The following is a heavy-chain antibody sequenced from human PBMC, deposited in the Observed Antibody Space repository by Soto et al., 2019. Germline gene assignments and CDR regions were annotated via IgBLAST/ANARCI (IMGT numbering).Heavy chain of an antibody. CDR2: ISASDGDA. Sequence: EVQLLESGGTLVQPGGSLRLSCAASGFTLSSHDMSWVRETPDKGLEWVSGISASDGDAYYADPVKGRFTTSRDNSQNTLDLQMNSLRVEDTAVYYCAKDSDRDYFQNWGQGTLVTVSS. CDR1: GFTLSSHD. J-gene: IGHJ1*01. CDR3: AKDSDRDYFQN. D-gene: IGHD3-10*01. V-gene: IGHV3-23*01.